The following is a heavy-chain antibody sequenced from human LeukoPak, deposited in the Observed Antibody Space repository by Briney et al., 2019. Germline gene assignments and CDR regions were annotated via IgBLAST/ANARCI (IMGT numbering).Heavy chain of an antibody. J-gene: IGHJ4*02. Sequence: EXLXLXXXXSGGSIXXSFYWGWIXQPPGKGLEWIGSIYYSGSTSYNPSLKSRVTVSVDTSKNQFSLKLSSVTAADTAVYYCARHSGPYSSSWFDYWGQGTLVTVSS. D-gene: IGHD6-13*01. CDR1: GGSIXXSFY. CDR2: IYYSGST. V-gene: IGHV4-39*01. CDR3: ARHSGPYSSSWFDY.